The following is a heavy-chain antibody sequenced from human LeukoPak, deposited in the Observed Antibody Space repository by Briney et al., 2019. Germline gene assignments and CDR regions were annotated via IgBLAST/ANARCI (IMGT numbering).Heavy chain of an antibody. Sequence: GGSLRLSCAASGFTFDDYAMHWVRQAPGKGPEWVSGISWNSGSIGYADSVKGRFTISRDNAKNSLYLQMNSLRAEDTALYYCAKDMGYDILTGQKDYWGQGTLVTVSS. D-gene: IGHD3-9*01. V-gene: IGHV3-9*01. CDR3: AKDMGYDILTGQKDY. J-gene: IGHJ4*02. CDR1: GFTFDDYA. CDR2: ISWNSGSI.